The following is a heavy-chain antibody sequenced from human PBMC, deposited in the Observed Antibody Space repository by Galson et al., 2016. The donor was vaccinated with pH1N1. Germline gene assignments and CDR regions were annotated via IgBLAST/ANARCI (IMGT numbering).Heavy chain of an antibody. CDR1: GYTLTELS. J-gene: IGHJ6*02. V-gene: IGHV1-24*01. Sequence: SVKVSCKVSGYTLTELSMHWVRQAPGKGLEWMGGFDPKDGETIYAQKFQGRVTMTEDTSTDTAYMELSSLRSEDTAVYYCATVIAAGYGMDVWGQGTTVTVSS. CDR3: ATVIAAGYGMDV. D-gene: IGHD6-13*01. CDR2: FDPKDGET.